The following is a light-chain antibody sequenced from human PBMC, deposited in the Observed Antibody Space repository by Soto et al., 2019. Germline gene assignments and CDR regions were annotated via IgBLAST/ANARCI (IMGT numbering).Light chain of an antibody. Sequence: DIQMTQFPSSLSASVEERVIITCRASQSISNHLNWYQQKPGKAPKLLIFAASSLQSGVPSRFSGSRSGPDFTLTISSLQPEDFATYYCQQSYSSPPTFGQGTKVDI. V-gene: IGKV1-39*01. CDR2: AAS. CDR3: QQSYSSPPT. J-gene: IGKJ1*01. CDR1: QSISNH.